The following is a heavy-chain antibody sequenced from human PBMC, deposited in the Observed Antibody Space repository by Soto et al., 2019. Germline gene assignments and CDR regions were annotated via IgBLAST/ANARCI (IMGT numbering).Heavy chain of an antibody. V-gene: IGHV3-30*18. CDR2: ISYDGSNK. Sequence: PGGSLRLSCAASGFTFSSYGMHWVRQAPGKGLEWVAVISYDGSNKYYADSVKGRFTISRDNSKNTLYLQMNSLRAEDTAVYYCAKDRHYDILTGRYYYGMDVWGQGTTVTVSS. CDR1: GFTFSSYG. J-gene: IGHJ6*02. D-gene: IGHD3-9*01. CDR3: AKDRHYDILTGRYYYGMDV.